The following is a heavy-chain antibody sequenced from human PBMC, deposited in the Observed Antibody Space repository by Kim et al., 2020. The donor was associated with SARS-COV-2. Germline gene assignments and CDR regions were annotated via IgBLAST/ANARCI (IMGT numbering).Heavy chain of an antibody. D-gene: IGHD3-9*01. CDR3: TTGWRYFDWVGSYFDY. CDR1: GFTFSNAW. Sequence: GGSLRRSCAASGFTFSNAWMSWVRQAPGKGLEWVGRIKSKTDGGTTDYAAPVKGRFTISRDDSKNTLYLQMNSLKTEDTAVYYCTTGWRYFDWVGSYFDYWGQGTLVTVSS. J-gene: IGHJ4*02. CDR2: IKSKTDGGTT. V-gene: IGHV3-15*01.